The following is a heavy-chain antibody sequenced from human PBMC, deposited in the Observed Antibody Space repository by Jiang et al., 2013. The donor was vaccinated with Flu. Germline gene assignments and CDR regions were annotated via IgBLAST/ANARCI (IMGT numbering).Heavy chain of an antibody. CDR3: ATLRGSTFDTYLMDY. D-gene: IGHD2-2*01. Sequence: VQLLESGGGVVQPGGSLRLSCTASGFSFSYFGMYWVRQVPGKGLEWVASIWHDGSNRNYADSVKGRFTISRDNSKNTLYVQMNNLRAEDTAVYYCATLRGSTFDTYLMDYWGQGTLVSVSS. CDR2: IWHDGSNR. V-gene: IGHV3-30*02. CDR1: GFSFSYFG. J-gene: IGHJ4*02.